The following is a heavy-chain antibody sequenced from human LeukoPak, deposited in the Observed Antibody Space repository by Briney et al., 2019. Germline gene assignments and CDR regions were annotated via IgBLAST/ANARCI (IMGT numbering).Heavy chain of an antibody. CDR3: AKDLSVLLWFGELFFDY. D-gene: IGHD3-10*01. CDR1: GFTFSSYG. Sequence: GGSLRLSCAASGFTFSSYGMHWVRQAPGKGLEWVAVISYDGSNKYYADSVKGRFTTSRDNSKNTLYLQMNSLRAEDTAVYYCAKDLSVLLWFGELFFDYWGQGTLVTVSS. CDR2: ISYDGSNK. J-gene: IGHJ4*02. V-gene: IGHV3-30*18.